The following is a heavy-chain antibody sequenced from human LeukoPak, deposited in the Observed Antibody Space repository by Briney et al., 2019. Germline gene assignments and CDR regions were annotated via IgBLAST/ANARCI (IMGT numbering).Heavy chain of an antibody. D-gene: IGHD3-16*01. CDR2: ISGSDVSR. J-gene: IGHJ4*02. Sequence: GGSLRLSCVASGFTFSTYAMSWVRQTPGKGLEWVSAISGSDVSRYYADSVKGRFTISRDNSKNTLYLQMNSLRAEDTAVYFCAKDRGYFDYIWGSYNYWGQGTLVTVSS. V-gene: IGHV3-23*01. CDR3: AKDRGYFDYIWGSYNY. CDR1: GFTFSTYA.